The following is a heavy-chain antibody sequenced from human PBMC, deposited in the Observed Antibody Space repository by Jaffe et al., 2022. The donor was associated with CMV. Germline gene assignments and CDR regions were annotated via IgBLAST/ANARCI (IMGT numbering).Heavy chain of an antibody. CDR2: INPNSGGT. J-gene: IGHJ3*02. D-gene: IGHD2-15*01. V-gene: IGHV1-2*04. CDR3: ARDLGPWCSGGSCYHHDAFDI. CDR1: GYTFTGYY. Sequence: QVQLVQSGAEVKKPGASVKVSCKASGYTFTGYYMHWVRQAPGQGLEWMGWINPNSGGTNYAQKFQGWVTMTRDTSISTAYMELSRLRSDDTAVYYCARDLGPWCSGGSCYHHDAFDIWGQGTMVTVSS.